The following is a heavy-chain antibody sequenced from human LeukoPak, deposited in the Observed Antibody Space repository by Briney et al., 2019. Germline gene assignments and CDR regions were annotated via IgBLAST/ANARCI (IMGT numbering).Heavy chain of an antibody. CDR1: GGSFSGYY. D-gene: IGHD6-25*01. Sequence: PSETLSLTCAVYGGSFSGYYWSWIRQPPGKGLEWIGEINHSGSTNYNQSLKSRVTISVDTSKNQFSLKLSSVTAADTAVYYCARRSPQRPYNWFDPWGQGTLVTVSS. CDR2: INHSGST. V-gene: IGHV4-34*01. J-gene: IGHJ5*02. CDR3: ARRSPQRPYNWFDP.